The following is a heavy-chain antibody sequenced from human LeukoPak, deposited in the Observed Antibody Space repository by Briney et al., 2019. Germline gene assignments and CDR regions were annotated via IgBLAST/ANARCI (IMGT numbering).Heavy chain of an antibody. J-gene: IGHJ4*02. D-gene: IGHD2-15*01. V-gene: IGHV4-61*02. CDR2: VYTSGST. CDR1: GNSISSGDNY. Sequence: SETLSLTCTVSGNSISSGDNYWSWIRQPAGKGLEWIGRVYTSGSTNYNPSLKSRVTISVDTSKNQFSLKLSSVTAADTAVYYCAREGYCSGGSCAASGYWGQGTLVTVSS. CDR3: AREGYCSGGSCAASGY.